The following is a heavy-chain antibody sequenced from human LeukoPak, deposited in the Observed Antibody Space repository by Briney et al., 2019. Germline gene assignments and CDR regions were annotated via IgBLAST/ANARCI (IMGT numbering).Heavy chain of an antibody. CDR3: AALADWIDY. V-gene: IGHV4-59*01. CDR2: IYYSGST. J-gene: IGHJ4*02. CDR1: GGSISSYY. D-gene: IGHD1-1*01. Sequence: SETLSLTCTVSGGSISSYYWSWIRQPPGKGLEWIGYIYYSGSTNYNPSLKSRVTISVDTSKNQFSLKLSSVTAADTAVYYCAALADWIDYWGQGTLVTVSS.